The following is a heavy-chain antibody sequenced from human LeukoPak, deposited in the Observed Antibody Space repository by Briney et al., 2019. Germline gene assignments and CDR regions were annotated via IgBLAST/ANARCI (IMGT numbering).Heavy chain of an antibody. CDR2: INHSGST. D-gene: IGHD3-10*01. Sequence: PSETLSLTCAVYGGSFSGYYWSWIRQPPGKGLEWIGEINHSGSTNYNPSLKSRVTMSVDTSKNQFSLKLSSVTAADTAVYYCARQTMVRGVIVWFDPWGQGTLVTVSS. V-gene: IGHV4-34*01. CDR3: ARQTMVRGVIVWFDP. J-gene: IGHJ5*02. CDR1: GGSFSGYY.